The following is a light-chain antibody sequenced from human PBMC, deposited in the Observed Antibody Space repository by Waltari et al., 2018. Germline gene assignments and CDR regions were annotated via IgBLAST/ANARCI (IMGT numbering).Light chain of an antibody. Sequence: DIQMTQSPSSLSASVGDRVTITCRASQSISSYLNWYQQKPGKAPKLLIYAASSLQSGVPSRFSGSGSGTDFTLTISSLQPEDFATYYCQQSYSTPLTVGQGTRLEIK. CDR2: AAS. J-gene: IGKJ5*01. V-gene: IGKV1-39*01. CDR3: QQSYSTPLT. CDR1: QSISSY.